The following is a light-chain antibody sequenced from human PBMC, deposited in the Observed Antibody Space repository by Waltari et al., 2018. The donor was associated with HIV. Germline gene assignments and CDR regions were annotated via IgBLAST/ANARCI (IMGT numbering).Light chain of an antibody. V-gene: IGLV2-11*01. CDR3: CSYAGSYPVV. Sequence: QSALTQPRSVSGSPGQSVTIPCTGTSRDVGGYNYVSWYQHHPNKGPKLLIYDVNKRPSGVPDRFSGSKSGNTASLTISGLQAEDEADYYCCSYAGSYPVVFGGGTKLTVL. J-gene: IGLJ2*01. CDR1: SRDVGGYNY. CDR2: DVN.